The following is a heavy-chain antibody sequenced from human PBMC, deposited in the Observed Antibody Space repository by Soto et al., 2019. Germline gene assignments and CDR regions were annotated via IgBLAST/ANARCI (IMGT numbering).Heavy chain of an antibody. Sequence: PSQTLSLTCATAGDSVSSNSAAWNWIRQSPSRGLEWLGRTYYRSKWYNDYAVSVKSRITINPDTSKNQFSLQLNSVTPEDTAVYYCAKGRDCSGGSCYSSWFDPWGQGTLVTGSS. D-gene: IGHD2-15*01. CDR1: GDSVSSNSAA. CDR3: AKGRDCSGGSCYSSWFDP. J-gene: IGHJ5*02. V-gene: IGHV6-1*01. CDR2: TYYRSKWYN.